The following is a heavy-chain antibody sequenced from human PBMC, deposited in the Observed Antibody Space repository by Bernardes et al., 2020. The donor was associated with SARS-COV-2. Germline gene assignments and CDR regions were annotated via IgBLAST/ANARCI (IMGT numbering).Heavy chain of an antibody. CDR1: GYSFTSYW. CDR3: ARPYSSSWYGAFDI. J-gene: IGHJ3*02. CDR2: IHSGDSDT. Sequence: GESLKISCKCSGYSFTSYWIGWVRQMPGKGLEWMGSIHSGDSDTRYSPSFQGQVTISAVKSISTAYLQWSSLKASDTAMYYCARPYSSSWYGAFDIWGQGTMVTVSS. D-gene: IGHD6-13*01. V-gene: IGHV5-51*01.